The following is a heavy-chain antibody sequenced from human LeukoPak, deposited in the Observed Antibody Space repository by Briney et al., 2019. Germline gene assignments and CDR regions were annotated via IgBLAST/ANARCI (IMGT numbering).Heavy chain of an antibody. J-gene: IGHJ5*02. CDR2: ISYDGSNE. CDR3: ARGKTSQNIVTRKTYNWFDP. D-gene: IGHD2/OR15-2a*01. CDR1: GFTFSSYV. V-gene: IGHV3-30*04. Sequence: GGSLRLSCAASGFTFSSYVMHWVRQAPGKGLEWVAIISYDGSNEYYADSVKGRFTISRDNAKNSLYLQMKSLRAEDTAVYYCARGKTSQNIVTRKTYNWFDPWGQGTLVTVSS.